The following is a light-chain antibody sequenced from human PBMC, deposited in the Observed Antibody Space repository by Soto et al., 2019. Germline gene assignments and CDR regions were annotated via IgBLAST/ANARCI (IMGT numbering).Light chain of an antibody. CDR1: SRDVGGFDW. V-gene: IGLV2-8*01. CDR2: EVS. Sequence: QSALTQPPSASGSPGQSVTISCTGSSRDVGGFDWVSWYQQHPGKAPKLMIYEVSKRPSGVPDRFSGSKSGNTASLTISGLQAEDEADYYCCSYTGTYTSSVFGTGTKVTVL. CDR3: CSYTGTYTSSV. J-gene: IGLJ1*01.